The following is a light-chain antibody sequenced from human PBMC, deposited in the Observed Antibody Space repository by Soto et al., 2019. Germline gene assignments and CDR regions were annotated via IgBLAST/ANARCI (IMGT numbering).Light chain of an antibody. J-gene: IGKJ4*01. Sequence: DIQMTQSPSSLSASVGDRVTITCQASQDISNYLNWYQQKPGKAPKLLIYDASYLETGVPSRFSGSGSGTDFTFTISSLPSEDIATYYCQQYDNLLPLTFGGGTKVEIK. CDR2: DAS. CDR3: QQYDNLLPLT. V-gene: IGKV1-33*01. CDR1: QDISNY.